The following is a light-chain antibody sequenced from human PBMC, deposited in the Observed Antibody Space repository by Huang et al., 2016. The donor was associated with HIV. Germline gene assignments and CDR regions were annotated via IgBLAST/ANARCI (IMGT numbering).Light chain of an antibody. CDR2: EAS. CDR1: QSITNYN. Sequence: PATLSLSPGERATLSCGASQSITNYNLAWYQQKLGLAPRLLIYEASNRASGIPPRFSGSGSGTDFTLTITRLEPEDVGIYYCQHYGSSPYTFGQGTKVEIK. J-gene: IGKJ2*01. CDR3: QHYGSSPYT. V-gene: IGKV3D-20*01.